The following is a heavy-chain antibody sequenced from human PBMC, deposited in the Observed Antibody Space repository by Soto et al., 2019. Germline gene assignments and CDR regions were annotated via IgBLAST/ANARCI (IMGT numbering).Heavy chain of an antibody. J-gene: IGHJ6*02. CDR1: GVSMSSNY. Sequence: GGSLGLCCAASGVSMSSNYMSWVRQAPGKGLEWVSVIYSGGSTYYADSVKGRFTISRDNSKNTLYLQVNSLRAEDTAVYYCARGKGSSTEGNYYYYSVMDVWRQGTTVTVTS. CDR3: ARGKGSSTEGNYYYYSVMDV. V-gene: IGHV3-53*01. CDR2: IYSGGST. D-gene: IGHD6-6*01.